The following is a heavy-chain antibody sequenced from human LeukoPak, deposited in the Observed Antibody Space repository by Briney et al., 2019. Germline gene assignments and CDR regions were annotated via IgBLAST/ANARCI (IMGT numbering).Heavy chain of an antibody. CDR1: GLMFSNYD. V-gene: IGHV3-64*01. J-gene: IGHJ4*02. CDR3: ARGRGYIYGYDY. CDR2: ISTNGGST. Sequence: PGGSLRLSCAASGLMFSNYDMHWVRQAPGKGLEYVSHISTNGGSTYYAISVKGRFTISRDNSKNTLYLQMGSLRAEDMAVYYCARGRGYIYGYDYWGQGTLVTVSS. D-gene: IGHD5-18*01.